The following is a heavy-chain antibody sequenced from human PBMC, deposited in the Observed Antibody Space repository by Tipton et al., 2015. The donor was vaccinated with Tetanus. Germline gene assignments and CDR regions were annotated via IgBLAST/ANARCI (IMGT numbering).Heavy chain of an antibody. J-gene: IGHJ2*01. CDR2: IYPGDSDT. CDR3: ARRLGPYTGDQIWHFDL. Sequence: QLVQSGAEVKQPGESLKISCKGSGYMFSSHWIGWVRQVPGKGLEWLGTIYPGDSDTTYSPSFQGQVTISADGAISTAYLQWSSLKASDTAVFFCARRLGPYTGDQIWHFDLWGRGTLVTVSS. CDR1: GYMFSSHW. D-gene: IGHD7-27*01. V-gene: IGHV5-51*01.